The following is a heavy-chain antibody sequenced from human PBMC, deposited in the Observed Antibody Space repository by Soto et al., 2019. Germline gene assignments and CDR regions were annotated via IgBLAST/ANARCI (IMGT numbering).Heavy chain of an antibody. CDR1: GASISSCDW. V-gene: IGHV4-4*02. Sequence: QVQLQESGPGLVKPSGTLSLTCAVSGASISSCDWWTWVRQPPGKGLEWIGGIHHSGATSYNSSVKSRVTISLDKSKNHFSLQLNSVTAADTAVYYCATRDYTASPYWGQGILVTVSS. J-gene: IGHJ4*02. CDR2: IHHSGAT. D-gene: IGHD2-2*02. CDR3: ATRDYTASPY.